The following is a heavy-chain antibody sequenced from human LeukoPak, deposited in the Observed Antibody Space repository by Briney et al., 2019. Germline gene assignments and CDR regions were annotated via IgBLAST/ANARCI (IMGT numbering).Heavy chain of an antibody. CDR1: GFRFNRFS. V-gene: IGHV3-7*01. D-gene: IGHD2/OR15-2a*01. CDR3: ASVDFDNNAHYHYYLPN. J-gene: IGHJ4*02. CDR2: IKQDGSQK. Sequence: GGSLRLSGAASGFRFNRFSMSWVHQTPGKGLEWVANIKQDGSQKEYADSVKGRFAISRDNANNFLDLQMNSLRAEDTGVYYCASVDFDNNAHYHYYLPNWGQGTRVTVSS.